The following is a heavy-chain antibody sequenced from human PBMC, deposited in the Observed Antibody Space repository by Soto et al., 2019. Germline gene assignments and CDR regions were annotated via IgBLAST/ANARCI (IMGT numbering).Heavy chain of an antibody. V-gene: IGHV3-7*01. CDR2: IKQDGSEK. CDR1: GFTFSSYW. Sequence: EVQLVESGGGLVQPGGSLRLSCAASGFTFSSYWMSWVRQAPGKGLEWVANIKQDGSEKYYVDSVKGRFTISRDNAKNSLYLQMNSLRAEDTAVYYCARGETDRYSYDNPDYWGQGTLVTFSS. D-gene: IGHD5-18*01. CDR3: ARGETDRYSYDNPDY. J-gene: IGHJ4*02.